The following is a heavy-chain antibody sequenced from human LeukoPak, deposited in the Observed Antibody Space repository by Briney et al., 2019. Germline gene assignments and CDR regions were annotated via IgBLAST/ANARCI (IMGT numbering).Heavy chain of an antibody. CDR3: AKDTGYSTGWYAVDY. CDR2: IGADGGPK. V-gene: IGHV3-23*01. CDR1: GFTFNNYA. D-gene: IGHD6-19*01. J-gene: IGHJ4*02. Sequence: GGSLRLSCAASGFTFNNYAMGWVRQAPGKGLEWVSAIGADGGPKYYTDSVKGRFTISRDSSKNTLYLQMNSLRADDTAVYYCAKDTGYSTGWYAVDYWGQGTLVTVSS.